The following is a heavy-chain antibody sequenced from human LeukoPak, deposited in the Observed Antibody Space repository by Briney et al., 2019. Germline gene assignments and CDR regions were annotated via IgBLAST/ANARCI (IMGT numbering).Heavy chain of an antibody. Sequence: GGSLRLSCAASGFTFSSYWMSWVRQAPGKGLEWVANIKTDGSQIYYVDSVKGRFTISRDNSKNTLYLQMNSLRREDTAVYYCAKDVSTSCRGDCPVDYWGQGSLVTVSS. J-gene: IGHJ4*02. CDR1: GFTFSSYW. CDR3: AKDVSTSCRGDCPVDY. D-gene: IGHD2-21*02. V-gene: IGHV3-7*01. CDR2: IKTDGSQI.